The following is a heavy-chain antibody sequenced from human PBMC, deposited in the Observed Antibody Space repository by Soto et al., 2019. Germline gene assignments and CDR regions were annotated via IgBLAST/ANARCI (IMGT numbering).Heavy chain of an antibody. V-gene: IGHV1-69*14. D-gene: IGHD5-12*01. Sequence: QVQLVQSGAEVRQPASSVKVSCKTSGATFSSYAITWVRQAPGQGLEWMGGIVPTVDTSTYAQKFQGRDTITADKFTNTGYMELSSLRSDDTAVYYCVRVVAIPGYPDNWGQGTLVTVSS. CDR2: IVPTVDTS. CDR1: GATFSSYA. J-gene: IGHJ4*02. CDR3: VRVVAIPGYPDN.